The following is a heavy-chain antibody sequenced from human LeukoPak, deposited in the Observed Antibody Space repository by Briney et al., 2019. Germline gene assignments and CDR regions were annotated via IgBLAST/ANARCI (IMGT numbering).Heavy chain of an antibody. D-gene: IGHD3-9*01. J-gene: IGHJ6*02. CDR3: ARDNRYYDILTGFWSYYYYGMDV. V-gene: IGHV3-33*01. CDR2: IWYDGSNK. Sequence: GRSLRLSCAASGFTFSSYGMHWVRQAPGKGLEWVAVIWYDGSNKYYADSVKGRFTISRDNSKNTLYLQMNSLRAEDTAVYYCARDNRYYDILTGFWSYYYYGMDVWGQGTTVAVSS. CDR1: GFTFSSYG.